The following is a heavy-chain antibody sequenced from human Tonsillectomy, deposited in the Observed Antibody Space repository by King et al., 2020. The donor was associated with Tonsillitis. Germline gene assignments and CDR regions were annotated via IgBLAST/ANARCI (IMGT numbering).Heavy chain of an antibody. CDR3: ALIVDMPSTLDDFET. CDR1: GGSFSGYY. Sequence: HVQLQQWGAGLLKPSETLSLTCGVYGGSFSGYYWNWIRQSPGKGLEWIGEINDRGGTNYNPSLKSRVTISLDTSKKQLSLKMTSMTAADTAVYFCALIVDMPSTLDDFETWGPGTMVTVSS. CDR2: INDRGGT. V-gene: IGHV4-34*01. D-gene: IGHD2/OR15-2a*01. J-gene: IGHJ3*02.